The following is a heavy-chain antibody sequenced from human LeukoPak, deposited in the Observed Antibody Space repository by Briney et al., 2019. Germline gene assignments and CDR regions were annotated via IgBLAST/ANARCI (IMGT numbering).Heavy chain of an antibody. CDR1: GFTFSSYA. Sequence: GGSLRLSRAASGFTFSSYAMTWVRQAPGKGLEWVSTITSSGGSTYYADSVKGRFTISRDNSKNTLYLQMNSLRAEDTAVYYCAKGGYSSSLDYWGQGTLVTVSS. J-gene: IGHJ4*02. CDR3: AKGGYSSSLDY. V-gene: IGHV3-23*01. D-gene: IGHD6-13*01. CDR2: ITSSGGST.